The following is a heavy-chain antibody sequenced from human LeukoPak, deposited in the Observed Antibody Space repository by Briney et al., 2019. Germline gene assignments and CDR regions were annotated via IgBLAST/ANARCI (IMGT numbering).Heavy chain of an antibody. V-gene: IGHV4-59*01. CDR1: GGSFSGYY. CDR3: AREYTEVFDY. D-gene: IGHD1-1*01. Sequence: PSETLSLTCAVYGGSFSGYYWSWIRQPPGKGLEWIGYIYYSGSTNYNPSLKSRVTISVDTSKNQFSLKLSSVTAADTAVYYCAREYTEVFDYWGQGTLVTVSS. CDR2: IYYSGST. J-gene: IGHJ4*02.